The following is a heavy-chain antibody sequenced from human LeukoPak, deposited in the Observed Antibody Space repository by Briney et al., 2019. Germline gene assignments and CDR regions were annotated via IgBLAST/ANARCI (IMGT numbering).Heavy chain of an antibody. D-gene: IGHD3-10*01. V-gene: IGHV3-30*02. CDR1: GFTFSSYS. J-gene: IGHJ4*02. CDR2: IRYDGSNK. Sequence: GGSLRLSCAASGFTFSSYSMHWVRQAPGKGLEWVAFIRYDGSNKYYADSVKGRFTISRDNSKNTLYLQMNSLRAEDTAVYYCAKEQVRGVSLFDYWGQGTLVTVSS. CDR3: AKEQVRGVSLFDY.